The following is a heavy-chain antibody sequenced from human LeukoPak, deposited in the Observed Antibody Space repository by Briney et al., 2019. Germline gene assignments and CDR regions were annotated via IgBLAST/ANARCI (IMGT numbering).Heavy chain of an antibody. CDR1: GFTFSSYW. CDR2: IKQDGSEK. V-gene: IGHV3-7*01. Sequence: PGGSLRLSCAASGFTFSSYWMSWVRQAPGKGLEWVANIKQDGSEKYYVDSVKGRFTISRDNAKNSLYLQINSLRAEDTAVYYCAREATMTDGPLDYWGQGTLVTVSS. CDR3: AREATMTDGPLDY. D-gene: IGHD5-12*01. J-gene: IGHJ4*02.